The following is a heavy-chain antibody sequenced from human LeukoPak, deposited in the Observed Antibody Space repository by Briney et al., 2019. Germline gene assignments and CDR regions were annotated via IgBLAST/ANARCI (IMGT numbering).Heavy chain of an antibody. D-gene: IGHD4-17*01. V-gene: IGHV4-39*02. Sequence: TLSHTCTVSGGSNSSSSYYWRGIRHPPGKGLEWIGTIYSSGSTSYCPSRKSRVTISVDTSKNQFSLKLSSVTAADTAVYYCARDYGSYYFDYWGQGTLVTVSS. CDR3: ARDYGSYYFDY. CDR1: GGSNSSSSYY. CDR2: IYSSGST. J-gene: IGHJ4*02.